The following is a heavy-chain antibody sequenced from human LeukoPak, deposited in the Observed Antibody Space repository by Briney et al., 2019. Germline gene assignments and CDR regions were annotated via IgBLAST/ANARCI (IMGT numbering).Heavy chain of an antibody. Sequence: GGSLRLACAASGFRFSSYAMSWVRQAPGKGLEWVSAISGSGVSTYYADSVKGRFTVSRDNSKNTLYLQMSSLRAEGTAVYYCAKDERNWNYNLASQTYDWGQGTLVTVSS. V-gene: IGHV3-23*01. J-gene: IGHJ4*02. CDR1: GFRFSSYA. CDR3: AKDERNWNYNLASQTYD. D-gene: IGHD1-7*01. CDR2: ISGSGVST.